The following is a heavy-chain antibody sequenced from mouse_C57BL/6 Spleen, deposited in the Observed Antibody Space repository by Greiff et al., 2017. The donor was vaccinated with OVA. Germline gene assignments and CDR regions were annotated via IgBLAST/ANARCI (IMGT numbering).Heavy chain of an antibody. Sequence: QVQLQQPGAELVMPGASVTLSCKASGYTFTSYWMHWVKQRPGQGLEWIGAIDPSDSYTNYNQKFKGKSILTVAKSSSTAYMQLSSLTSEDAAVYYSAGSLLTAVVAYSVWGTGTTVTVAS. CDR3: AGSLLTAVVAYSV. D-gene: IGHD1-1*01. V-gene: IGHV1-69*01. CDR2: IDPSDSYT. J-gene: IGHJ1*03. CDR1: GYTFTSYW.